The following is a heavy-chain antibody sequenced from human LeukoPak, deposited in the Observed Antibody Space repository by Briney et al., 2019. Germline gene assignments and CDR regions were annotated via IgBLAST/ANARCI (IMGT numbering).Heavy chain of an antibody. Sequence: GASVKVSCKASGYTFTGYYMHWVRQAPGQGLEWMGWINPNSGGTNYAQKFQGRVTMTRDTSISTAYMELSRLRSDDTAVYYCARVLGRWNYYGAFDIWGQGTMVTVSS. V-gene: IGHV1-2*02. CDR1: GYTFTGYY. D-gene: IGHD1-7*01. J-gene: IGHJ3*02. CDR2: INPNSGGT. CDR3: ARVLGRWNYYGAFDI.